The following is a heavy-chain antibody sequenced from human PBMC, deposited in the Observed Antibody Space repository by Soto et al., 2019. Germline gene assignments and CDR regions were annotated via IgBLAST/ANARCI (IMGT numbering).Heavy chain of an antibody. CDR2: IYYSGST. D-gene: IGHD6-19*01. J-gene: IGHJ5*02. CDR3: ASTIAVAGKDNWFDP. CDR1: GGSISSSSYY. V-gene: IGHV4-39*01. Sequence: SETLSLTCTVSGGSISSSSYYWGWIRQPPGKGLEWIGSIYYSGSTYYNPSLKSRVTISVDTSKNQFSLKLSSVTAADTAVYYCASTIAVAGKDNWFDPWGHGTLVTVSS.